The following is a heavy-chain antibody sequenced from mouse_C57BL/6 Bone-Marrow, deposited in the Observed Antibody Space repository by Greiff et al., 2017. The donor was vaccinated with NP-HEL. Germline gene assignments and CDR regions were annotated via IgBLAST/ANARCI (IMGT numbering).Heavy chain of an antibody. J-gene: IGHJ2*01. D-gene: IGHD2-4*01. V-gene: IGHV1-50*01. CDR3: AREDDYDVGDY. CDR1: GYTFTSYW. CDR2: IDPSDSYT. Sequence: QVQLQQPGAELVKPGASVKLSCKASGYTFTSYWMQWVKQRPGQGLEWIGEIDPSDSYTNYNQKFKGKATLTVDTSSSKAYMQLSSLTSEDSAVYYCAREDDYDVGDYWGQGTTLTVSS.